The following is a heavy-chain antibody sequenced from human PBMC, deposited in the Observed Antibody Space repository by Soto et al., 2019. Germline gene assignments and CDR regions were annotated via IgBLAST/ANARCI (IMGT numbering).Heavy chain of an antibody. Sequence: SDTLPDRCTVSGDSINRVNHYWRWIRQPPGKGLEWMGYIYHSGCTHYNPSLNSRLTISIDTSTNRFSLNLTSVTAADTAVYFCARLRGATKNNHFHPTAQGPPVCVS. D-gene: IGHD5-12*01. CDR3: ARLRGATKNNHFHP. CDR1: GDSINRVNHY. V-gene: IGHV4-30-4*02. CDR2: IYHSGCT. J-gene: IGHJ1*01.